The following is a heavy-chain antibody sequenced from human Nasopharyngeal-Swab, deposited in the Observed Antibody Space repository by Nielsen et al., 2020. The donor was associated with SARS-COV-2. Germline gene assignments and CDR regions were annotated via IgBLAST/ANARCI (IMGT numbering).Heavy chain of an antibody. CDR2: IYTSGST. Sequence: WIRQPPGKGLEWIGRIYTSGSTNYNPSLKSRVTISVDTSKNQFSLKLSSVTAADTAVYYCARDGGYYYDSSGNYAEYFQHWDQGALVTVSS. D-gene: IGHD3-22*01. J-gene: IGHJ1*01. V-gene: IGHV4-61*02. CDR3: ARDGGYYYDSSGNYAEYFQH.